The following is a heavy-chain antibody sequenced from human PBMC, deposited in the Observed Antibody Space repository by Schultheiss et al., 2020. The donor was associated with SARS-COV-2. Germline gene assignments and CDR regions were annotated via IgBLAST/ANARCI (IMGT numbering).Heavy chain of an antibody. CDR2: MNPNSGNT. V-gene: IGHV1-8*02. CDR1: GYTFTGYY. J-gene: IGHJ4*02. CDR3: ARGRRFLEWLFDY. D-gene: IGHD3-3*01. Sequence: ASVKVSCKASGYTFTGYYMHWVRQAPGQGLEWMGWMNPNSGNTGYAQKFQGRVTMTRNTSISTAYMELSRLRFDDTAVYYCARGRRFLEWLFDYWGQGTLVTVSS.